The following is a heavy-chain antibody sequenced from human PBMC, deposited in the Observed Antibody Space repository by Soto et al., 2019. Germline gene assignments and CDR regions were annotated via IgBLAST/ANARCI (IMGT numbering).Heavy chain of an antibody. Sequence: GGPLRLSXAASGFTFSSNGMHWVRQAPGKGLEWVAVISYDGSNKYYGDSVKGRLTISRDNSKNTLYLQMNSLRADDTAVSYCAKDRVESGLGEIDYWGQGTLVTVSS. D-gene: IGHD3-16*01. V-gene: IGHV3-30*18. CDR3: AKDRVESGLGEIDY. CDR2: ISYDGSNK. CDR1: GFTFSSNG. J-gene: IGHJ4*02.